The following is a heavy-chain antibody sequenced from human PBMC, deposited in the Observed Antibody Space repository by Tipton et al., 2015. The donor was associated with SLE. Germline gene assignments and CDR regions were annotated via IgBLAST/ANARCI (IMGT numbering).Heavy chain of an antibody. CDR1: GGSISSSSFL. J-gene: IGHJ6*03. Sequence: LRLSCTVSGGSISSSSFLWGWIRQPPGKGLEWIGEINHSGSTNYNPSLKSRVTISVDTSKNQFSLKLSSVTAADTAVYYCAREPVYYYYYMDVWGKGTAVTVSS. CDR3: AREPVYYYYYMDV. CDR2: INHSGST. V-gene: IGHV4-39*07.